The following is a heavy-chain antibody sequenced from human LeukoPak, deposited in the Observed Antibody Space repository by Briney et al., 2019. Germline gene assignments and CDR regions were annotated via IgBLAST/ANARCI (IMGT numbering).Heavy chain of an antibody. Sequence: ASVKVSCKASVYTFTNYDINWVRQATGQGLEWMGWMNPNSGNTGYAQKFQGRVTMTRNTSISTAYMELSSLRSEDTAVYYCARGPYCSSFSCPYWFDPWGQGTPVTVSS. V-gene: IGHV1-8*01. CDR2: MNPNSGNT. D-gene: IGHD2-2*01. CDR1: VYTFTNYD. CDR3: ARGPYCSSFSCPYWFDP. J-gene: IGHJ5*02.